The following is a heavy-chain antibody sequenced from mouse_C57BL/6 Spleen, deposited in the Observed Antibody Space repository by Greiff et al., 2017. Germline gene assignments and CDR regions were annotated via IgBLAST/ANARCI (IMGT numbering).Heavy chain of an antibody. J-gene: IGHJ4*01. V-gene: IGHV1-64*01. CDR3: SRIYDSYYEDYYAMDY. Sequence: QVQLQQPGAELVKPGASVKLSCKASGYTFTSYWMNWVKQRPGQGLEWIGMIHPTSGSTNYNEKFKSKAPMTVDKSSSTAYMQLSSLTSEDSAVYYCSRIYDSYYEDYYAMDYWGQGTSVTVSS. CDR1: GYTFTSYW. D-gene: IGHD2-3*01. CDR2: IHPTSGST.